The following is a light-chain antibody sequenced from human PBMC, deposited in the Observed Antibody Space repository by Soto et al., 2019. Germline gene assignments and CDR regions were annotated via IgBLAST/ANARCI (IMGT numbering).Light chain of an antibody. V-gene: IGKV1D-8*01. CDR1: QGIRSY. J-gene: IGKJ1*01. CDR3: EQYYSFPWT. CDR2: AAS. Sequence: VIWMTQSPSLLSASTGDRVTISCRMSQGIRSYLAWYQQKPGKAPELLLFAASTLQSGVPSRFSGSGSGTDFALTISCLQAEDFATDDCEQYYSFPWTFGQGTKVEIK.